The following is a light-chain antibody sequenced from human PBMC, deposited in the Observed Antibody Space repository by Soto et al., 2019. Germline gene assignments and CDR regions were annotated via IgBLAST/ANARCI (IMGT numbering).Light chain of an antibody. CDR3: CSYAGSYTYV. CDR2: DVS. Sequence: QSALTQPRSVSGSPGQSVTISCTGTSSDVGGYNYVSWYQQHPGKAPKLMIYDVSKRPSGVPDRFSGSKSGNTASLTISGLQAEDEADYYCCSYAGSYTYVFGIGTKLTVL. CDR1: SSDVGGYNY. J-gene: IGLJ1*01. V-gene: IGLV2-11*01.